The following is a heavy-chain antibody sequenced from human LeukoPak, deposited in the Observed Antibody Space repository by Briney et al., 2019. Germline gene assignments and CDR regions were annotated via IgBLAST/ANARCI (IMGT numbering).Heavy chain of an antibody. CDR3: ARRHGLGYCSSTSCYTPRYYYYMDV. Sequence: SETLSLTCAVYGGSFSGYYWSWIRQPPGKGLEWIGEINHSGSTNYNPSLKSRVTISVDTPKNQFSLKLSSVTAADTAVYYCARRHGLGYCSSTSCYTPRYYYYMDVWGKGTTVTVSS. V-gene: IGHV4-34*01. CDR2: INHSGST. J-gene: IGHJ6*03. CDR1: GGSFSGYY. D-gene: IGHD2-2*02.